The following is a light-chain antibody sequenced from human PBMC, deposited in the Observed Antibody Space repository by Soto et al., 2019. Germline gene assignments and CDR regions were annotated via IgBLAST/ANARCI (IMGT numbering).Light chain of an antibody. J-gene: IGKJ5*01. CDR3: QQSYSTPIA. V-gene: IGKV1-39*01. CDR1: QSISSY. CDR2: AAS. Sequence: DIEMTQSPSSLSASLGDRVTITCRASQSISSYLNWYQQKPGKAPKLLIYAASSLQSGVPSRFSASGSGTDLTLTISSLQPEDFATYYCQQSYSTPIAVGQGTRLEL.